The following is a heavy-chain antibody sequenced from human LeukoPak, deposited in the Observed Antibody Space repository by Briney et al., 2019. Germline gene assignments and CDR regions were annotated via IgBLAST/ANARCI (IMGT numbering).Heavy chain of an antibody. J-gene: IGHJ4*02. CDR3: ATIYGDFSDFDS. D-gene: IGHD4-17*01. V-gene: IGHV4-34*01. Sequence: SETLSLTCAVYGGSFSGSYWNWIHQPPGKGLQWIGEVTHDGRINYNPSLRGRVTISVDTSMNQFSLRLTSVTAADTAVYYCATIYGDFSDFDSCAQGTLVTVSS. CDR2: VTHDGRI. CDR1: GGSFSGSY.